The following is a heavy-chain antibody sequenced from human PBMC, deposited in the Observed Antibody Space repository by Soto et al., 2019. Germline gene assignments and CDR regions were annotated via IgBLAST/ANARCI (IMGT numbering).Heavy chain of an antibody. Sequence: SETLSLTCTVSGGSISSYYWSWIRQPPGKGLEWIGYIYYSGSTNYNPSLKSRVTISVDTSKNQFSLKLSSVTAADTAVYYCATNRDHYYYYYGMDVWGQGTTVTVS. CDR2: IYYSGST. V-gene: IGHV4-59*01. CDR1: GGSISSYY. CDR3: ATNRDHYYYYYGMDV. J-gene: IGHJ6*02.